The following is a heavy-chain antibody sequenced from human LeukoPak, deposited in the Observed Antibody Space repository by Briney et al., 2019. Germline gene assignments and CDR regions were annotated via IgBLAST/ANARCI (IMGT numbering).Heavy chain of an antibody. CDR3: ARGRTKPTVTTFDY. V-gene: IGHV3-23*01. Sequence: GGSLRLSCAASGFAFSSYAMSWVRQAPGKGLEWVSAISGSGGSTYYADSVKGRFTISRDNAKNTLYLQMNSLRAEDTAVYYCARGRTKPTVTTFDYWGQGTLVTVSS. J-gene: IGHJ4*02. CDR1: GFAFSSYA. CDR2: ISGSGGST. D-gene: IGHD4-17*01.